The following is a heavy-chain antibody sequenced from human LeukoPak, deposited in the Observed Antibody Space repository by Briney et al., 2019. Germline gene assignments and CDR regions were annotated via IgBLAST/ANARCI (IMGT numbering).Heavy chain of an antibody. CDR1: GFTFSSYS. CDR3: ARVLSYDFLGMGPYYYMDV. D-gene: IGHD3-3*01. CDR2: ISSSSSYI. V-gene: IGHV3-21*01. Sequence: GGSLRLSCAASGFTFSSYSMNWVRQAPGKGLEWVSSISSSSSYIYYADSVKGRFTISRDNAKNSLYLQMNSLRAEDTAVYYCARVLSYDFLGMGPYYYMDVWGKGTTVTVSS. J-gene: IGHJ6*03.